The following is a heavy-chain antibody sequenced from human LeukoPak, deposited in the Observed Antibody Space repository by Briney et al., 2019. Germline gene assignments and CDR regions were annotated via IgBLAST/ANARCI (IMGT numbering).Heavy chain of an antibody. V-gene: IGHV4-39*01. J-gene: IGHJ5*02. CDR3: ARGIVSYYDSSGYYWFVGRKNWFDP. CDR2: IYYSGST. Sequence: PSETLSLTCTVSGGSISSSSYYWGWIRQPPGKGLEWIGSIYYSGSTYYNPSLKSRVTISVDTSKNQFSLKLSSVTAADTAVYYCARGIVSYYDSSGYYWFVGRKNWFDPWGQGTLVTVSS. CDR1: GGSISSSSYY. D-gene: IGHD3-22*01.